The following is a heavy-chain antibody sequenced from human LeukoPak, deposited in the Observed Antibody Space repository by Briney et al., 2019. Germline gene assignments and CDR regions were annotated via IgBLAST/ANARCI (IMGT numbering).Heavy chain of an antibody. CDR2: IRNDVTKK. CDR3: GHSSGWYYVDY. Sequence: GGSLRLSCVASGFTFSNYGMHWVRQAPGKGLEWVSFIRNDVTKKYDADSVKGRFTISRDNSKNTLYLEMNSLRAEDTTIFYCGHSSGWYYVDYWGQGTLVTVSS. CDR1: GFTFSNYG. J-gene: IGHJ4*02. V-gene: IGHV3-30*02. D-gene: IGHD6-19*01.